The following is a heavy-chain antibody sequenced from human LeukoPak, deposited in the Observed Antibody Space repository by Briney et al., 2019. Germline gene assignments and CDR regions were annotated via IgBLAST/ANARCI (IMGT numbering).Heavy chain of an antibody. CDR3: ARDRYRSGGSCYGDAFDL. Sequence: GGSLRLSCTASGFTVRSNYMSWVRQSPRKGLEWVGIMYSGGSTDYADSVKGRFIISRDHSKNTRYLQMNSLRAEDTAVYYRARDRYRSGGSCYGDAFDLWGQGTMVTVSS. D-gene: IGHD2-15*01. V-gene: IGHV3-53*01. J-gene: IGHJ3*01. CDR2: MYSGGST. CDR1: GFTVRSNY.